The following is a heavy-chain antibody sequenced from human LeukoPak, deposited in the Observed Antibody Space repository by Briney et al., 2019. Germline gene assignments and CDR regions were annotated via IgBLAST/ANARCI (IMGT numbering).Heavy chain of an antibody. V-gene: IGHV4-38-2*02. D-gene: IGHD3-10*01. CDR3: ARSGSGRTKYFQH. Sequence: SETLSLTCTVSGYSISSGYYWGWIRQPPGKGLEWIGSIYHSGSTYYNPSLKSRVTISVDTSKSQFSLKLSSVTAADTAVYYCARSGSGRTKYFQHWGQGTLVTVSS. J-gene: IGHJ1*01. CDR1: GYSISSGYY. CDR2: IYHSGST.